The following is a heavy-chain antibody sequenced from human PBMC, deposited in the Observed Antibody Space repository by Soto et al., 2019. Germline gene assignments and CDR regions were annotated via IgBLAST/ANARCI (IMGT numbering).Heavy chain of an antibody. V-gene: IGHV2-5*01. Sequence: QITLKESGPTLVKPSQTLTLTCTFSGFSLSTSGINVGLIRQPPGKALEWLALGYWNADKRFSPSLKSRITITEDTSEIQVAFTMTKMDPVETATYFCAHGLDDISPWDFGGQGKLVTVSS. CDR3: AHGLDDISPWDF. CDR1: GFSLSTSGIN. J-gene: IGHJ4*02. CDR2: GYWNADK. D-gene: IGHD3-9*01.